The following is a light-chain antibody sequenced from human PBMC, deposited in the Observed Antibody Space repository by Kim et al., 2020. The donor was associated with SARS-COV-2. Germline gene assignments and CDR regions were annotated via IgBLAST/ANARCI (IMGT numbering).Light chain of an antibody. CDR3: CSYAGRTRV. J-gene: IGLJ2*01. Sequence: PGQSVSIYGAGTSSDVGGYNYVSWYQQHAGKAPKLMIYDVSKRPSGVPDRFSGSKSGNTASLTISGLQAEDEADYYCCSYAGRTRVFGGGTQLTVL. CDR2: DVS. CDR1: SSDVGGYNY. V-gene: IGLV2-11*01.